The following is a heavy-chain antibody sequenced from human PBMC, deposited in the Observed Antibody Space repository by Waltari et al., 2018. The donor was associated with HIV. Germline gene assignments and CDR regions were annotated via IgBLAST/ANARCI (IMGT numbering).Heavy chain of an antibody. CDR2: ISYDETNE. CDR3: VVSSFDY. CDR1: GFSFRNYA. J-gene: IGHJ4*02. V-gene: IGHV3-30*03. Sequence: ESGGGVAQPGRSLRLSCAASGFSFRNYAMHWVRQAPGKGLEWLTLISYDETNEYYTDSVRGRFTISRDNSKNMLYLQMNNLRPEDTAIYYCVVSSFDYWGQGTLVTVSS. D-gene: IGHD3-10*01.